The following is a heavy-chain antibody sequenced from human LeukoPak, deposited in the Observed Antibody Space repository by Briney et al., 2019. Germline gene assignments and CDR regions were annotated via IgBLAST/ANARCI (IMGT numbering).Heavy chain of an antibody. J-gene: IGHJ4*02. V-gene: IGHV3-23*01. CDR2: ISGSGGST. CDR3: AKDRRDDRFCSSNSCSSFDY. Sequence: QPGGSLRLSCAASGFTFSSYAMSWVRQAPGKGLEWVSAISGSGGSTYYADSVKGRFTISRDNSKNTLYLQMNSLRAEDTAVYYCAKDRRDDRFCSSNSCSSFDYWGQGTLVTVSS. CDR1: GFTFSSYA. D-gene: IGHD2-2*01.